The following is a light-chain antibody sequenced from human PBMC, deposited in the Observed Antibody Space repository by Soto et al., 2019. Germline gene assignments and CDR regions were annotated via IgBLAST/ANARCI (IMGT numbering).Light chain of an antibody. CDR2: SNN. Sequence: QSVPTQPPSASGTPGQRVTISCSGSSSNLGSNTVNWYQQLPGTAPKLLIYSNNQRPSGVPDRFSGSKSGTSASLAISGLQSEDEADYYCAAWDDSLNGHVVFGGGTKLTVL. J-gene: IGLJ2*01. CDR1: SSNLGSNT. V-gene: IGLV1-44*01. CDR3: AAWDDSLNGHVV.